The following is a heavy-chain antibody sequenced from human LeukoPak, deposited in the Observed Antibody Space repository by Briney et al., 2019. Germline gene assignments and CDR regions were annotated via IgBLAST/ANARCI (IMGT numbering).Heavy chain of an antibody. J-gene: IGHJ4*02. CDR1: GFTFSSYA. V-gene: IGHV3-23*01. CDR2: ISGSGGST. CDR3: AKMVIVVVTANFDY. Sequence: GRSLRLPCAASGFTFSSYAMSWARQAPGKGLEWASAISGSGGSTYYADSVKGRFTISRDNSKNTLYLQTNSLRAEDTAVYYCAKMVIVVVTANFDYWGQGTLVTVSS. D-gene: IGHD2-21*02.